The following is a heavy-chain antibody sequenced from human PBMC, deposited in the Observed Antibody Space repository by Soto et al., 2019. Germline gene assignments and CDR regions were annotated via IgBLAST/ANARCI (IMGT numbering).Heavy chain of an antibody. J-gene: IGHJ4*02. CDR1: GYTFSNFG. CDR2: ISTDNGNT. Sequence: QVQLGQSGAEVKKPGASVKVSCKASGYTFSNFGISWVRQAPGQGLEWLGWISTDNGNTKFAQKFQGRVTMTADTAATTAYMELRSLRSDDTAVYFCTRDAKYYDILTGYFVNDYWGQGTLVTVSS. V-gene: IGHV1-18*01. D-gene: IGHD3-9*01. CDR3: TRDAKYYDILTGYFVNDY.